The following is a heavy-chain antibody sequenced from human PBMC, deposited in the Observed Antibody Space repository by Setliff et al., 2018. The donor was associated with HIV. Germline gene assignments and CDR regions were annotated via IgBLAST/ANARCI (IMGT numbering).Heavy chain of an antibody. CDR3: ARGTLFYYYYYYMDV. CDR2: AIHSGIT. J-gene: IGHJ6*03. Sequence: SETLSLTCGVYGGSVSAYEWRWIRQPPGKGLEWIGEAIHSGITYNPSLRSRVTISLDTSKNQFSLNLTSVTAADTAVYYCARGTLFYYYYYYMDVWGKGTTVTVSS. CDR1: GGSVSAYE. V-gene: IGHV4-34*01.